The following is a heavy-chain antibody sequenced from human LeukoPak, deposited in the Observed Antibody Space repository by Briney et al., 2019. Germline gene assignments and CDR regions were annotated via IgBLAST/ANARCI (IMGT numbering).Heavy chain of an antibody. D-gene: IGHD3-3*01. CDR3: ARQPGDYDFWSGYLSDMDV. CDR1: GYSFTSYW. J-gene: IGHJ6*02. CDR2: IYPGDSDT. Sequence: GESLKISCKGSGYSFTSYWIGWVRQMPGKGLEWMGIIYPGDSDTRYSPSFQGQVTISADKSISTAYLQWSSLKASDTAMYYCARQPGDYDFWSGYLSDMDVWGQGTTVTVSS. V-gene: IGHV5-51*01.